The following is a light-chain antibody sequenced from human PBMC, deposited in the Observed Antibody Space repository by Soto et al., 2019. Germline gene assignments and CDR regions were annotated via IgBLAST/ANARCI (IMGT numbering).Light chain of an antibody. CDR3: SSYTSNSTLADV. V-gene: IGLV2-14*01. CDR2: DVS. Sequence: QSALTQPASVSGSPGQSITISCTGTSSDVGGYNSVSWYQQHPGKAPKLMIYDVSNRPSGVSNRFSGSKSGNTASLTISGLQAEDEADYYCSSYTSNSTLADVFGAGTKLTVL. J-gene: IGLJ1*01. CDR1: SSDVGGYNS.